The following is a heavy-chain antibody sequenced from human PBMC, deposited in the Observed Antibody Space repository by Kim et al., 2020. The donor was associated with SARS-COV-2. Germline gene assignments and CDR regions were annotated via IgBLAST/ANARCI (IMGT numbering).Heavy chain of an antibody. V-gene: IGHV4-34*01. Sequence: SETLSLTCAVYGGSFSGYYWSWIRQPPGKGLEWIGEINHSGSTNYNPSLKSRVTISVDTSKNQFSLKLSSVTAADTAVYYCARLTAVDYWGQGTLVTVSS. CDR3: ARLTAVDY. CDR1: GGSFSGYY. J-gene: IGHJ4*02. D-gene: IGHD6-19*01. CDR2: INHSGST.